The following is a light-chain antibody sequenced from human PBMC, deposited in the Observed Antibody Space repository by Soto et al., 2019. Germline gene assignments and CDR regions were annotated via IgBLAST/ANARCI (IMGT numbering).Light chain of an antibody. J-gene: IGLJ1*01. CDR3: SSYTSSVSYV. CDR1: SSDVGGYNY. V-gene: IGLV2-14*01. Sequence: QSALTQPASVSGSPGQSITISCTGTSSDVGGYNYVSWYQQHPGKAPKFMIYEVSNRPSGVSDRFSGSKSGNTASLTISGLQAEDEADYYCSSYTSSVSYVFGTGTKLTVL. CDR2: EVS.